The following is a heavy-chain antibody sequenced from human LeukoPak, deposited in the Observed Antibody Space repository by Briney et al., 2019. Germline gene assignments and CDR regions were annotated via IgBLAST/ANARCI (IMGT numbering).Heavy chain of an antibody. D-gene: IGHD4-17*01. CDR1: GLTFSSYA. CDR3: AKDLTVTTRGDALDI. J-gene: IGHJ3*02. V-gene: IGHV3-23*01. Sequence: GGSLRLSCAASGLTFSSYAMSWVRQAPGKGLEWVSSLSGSGDNTYYADSVKGRFTISRDNSKNTLYLQMNSLRVEDTAVYYCAKDLTVTTRGDALDIWGQGTMVTVSS. CDR2: LSGSGDNT.